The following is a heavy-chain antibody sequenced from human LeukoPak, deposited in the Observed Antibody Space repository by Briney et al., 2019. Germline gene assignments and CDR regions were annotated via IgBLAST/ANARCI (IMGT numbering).Heavy chain of an antibody. J-gene: IGHJ4*02. D-gene: IGHD3-16*02. Sequence: GGSLRLSCAASGFTFSSYSMNWVRQAPGKGLEWISYISSSGSTIYYADSVKGRFTISRDNAENSLYLQMNSLRDEDTAVYYCARDYRYGFDYWGQGTLVTVSS. V-gene: IGHV3-48*02. CDR3: ARDYRYGFDY. CDR2: ISSSGSTI. CDR1: GFTFSSYS.